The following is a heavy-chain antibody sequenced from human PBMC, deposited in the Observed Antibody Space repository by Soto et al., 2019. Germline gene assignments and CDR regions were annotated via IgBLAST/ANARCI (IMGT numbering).Heavy chain of an antibody. Sequence: QVQLVQSGAEVRRPGSSVKVSCRTSGGALSSNSISWVRQAPGLGLEWMGGIIPILRAANYAQKFQGRVTTTADESTSTVYMHLASLTSEDTAMYYCATGGLCGVDFFDYWGQGTLVTVSS. CDR1: GGALSSNS. J-gene: IGHJ4*02. V-gene: IGHV1-69*01. D-gene: IGHD3-16*01. CDR3: ATGGLCGVDFFDY. CDR2: IIPILRAA.